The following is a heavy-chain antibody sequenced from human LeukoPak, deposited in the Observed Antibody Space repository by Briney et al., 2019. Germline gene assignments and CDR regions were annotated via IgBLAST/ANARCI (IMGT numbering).Heavy chain of an antibody. CDR1: GFSFSSYA. V-gene: IGHV3-23*01. CDR2: ISASRNT. Sequence: PGGSLRLSCATSGFSFSSYAMSWVRQAPGKGLEWVSTISASRNTYYADSVKGRFTISRDNSKNTLYLQINSLRAEDTAVYYCAKAASYYYGSGGPSDYFDYWGQGTLVTVSS. CDR3: AKAASYYYGSGGPSDYFDY. J-gene: IGHJ4*02. D-gene: IGHD3-10*01.